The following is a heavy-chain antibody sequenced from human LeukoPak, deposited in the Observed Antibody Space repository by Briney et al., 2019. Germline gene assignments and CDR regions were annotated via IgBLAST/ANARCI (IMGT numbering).Heavy chain of an antibody. CDR1: GGSISSYY. J-gene: IGHJ5*02. V-gene: IGHV4-59*08. D-gene: IGHD3-22*01. Sequence: PSETLSLTCTVSGGSISSYYWSWIRQPPGKGLEWIGYIYYSGSTNYNPSLKSRVTISVDTSKNQFSLKLSSVTAADTAVYYCAALEHEYYYDSSGYYYAWGQGTLVTVSS. CDR2: IYYSGST. CDR3: AALEHEYYYDSSGYYYA.